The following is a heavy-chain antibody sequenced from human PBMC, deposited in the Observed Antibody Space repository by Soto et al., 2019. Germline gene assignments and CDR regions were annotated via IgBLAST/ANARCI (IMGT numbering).Heavy chain of an antibody. V-gene: IGHV1-8*01. CDR2: MNPNSGNT. D-gene: IGHD4-17*01. J-gene: IGHJ4*02. Sequence: QVQLVQSGAEVKKPGASVKVSCKASGYTFTNYDINWVRQATGQGLEWMGWMNPNSGNTGYAQQFQGRVTMTRSTSISTAYMELSSLRSEDTAIYYCVRVYGEIDYWGQGTLVTVSS. CDR3: VRVYGEIDY. CDR1: GYTFTNYD.